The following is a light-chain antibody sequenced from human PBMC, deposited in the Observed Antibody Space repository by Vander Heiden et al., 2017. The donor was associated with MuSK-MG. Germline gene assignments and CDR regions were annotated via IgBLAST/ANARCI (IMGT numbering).Light chain of an antibody. CDR1: QSISSW. V-gene: IGKV1-5*03. Sequence: DIQMTHPPSTLSASVGDRVTITCRASQSISSWLASYQQKPGKAPKLLIYKASSLVSPVPSSFSNSGSGTQFTLTISSLHLADFATYYSHEYSAYPRTFGQGTKVXIK. J-gene: IGKJ1*01. CDR2: KAS. CDR3: HEYSAYPRT.